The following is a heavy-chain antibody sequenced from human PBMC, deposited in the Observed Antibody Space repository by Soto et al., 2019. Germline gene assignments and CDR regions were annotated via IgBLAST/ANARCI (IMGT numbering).Heavy chain of an antibody. CDR2: IYYTGST. CDR3: ARLISKLSEGFWSGYTDY. V-gene: IGHV4-61*01. Sequence: PSETLSLTCTVSGGSVSSTSHYWSWIRQPPGKGLEWIGYIYYTGSTNYSPSLKSRVTISVDTSRNQFSLNMRSVAAAGTAVYYCARLISKLSEGFWSGYTDYWGQGTLVTVSS. D-gene: IGHD3-3*01. CDR1: GGSVSSTSHY. J-gene: IGHJ4*02.